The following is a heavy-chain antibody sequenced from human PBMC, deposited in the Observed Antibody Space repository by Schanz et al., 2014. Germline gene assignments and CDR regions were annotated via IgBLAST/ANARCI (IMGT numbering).Heavy chain of an antibody. CDR3: ATGRAASNFGSEYFLY. CDR2: ISYDGSNK. Sequence: QAQLVESGGGVVQPGRSLRLSCAASGFTFNNYGMHWVRQAPGKGLEWVALISYDGSNKYYADSVKGRFAISRENSKNTMFLQMSSLRPEDTAVYYCATGRAASNFGSEYFLYWGQGTLVTVSS. D-gene: IGHD6-13*01. J-gene: IGHJ1*01. V-gene: IGHV3-30*19. CDR1: GFTFNNYG.